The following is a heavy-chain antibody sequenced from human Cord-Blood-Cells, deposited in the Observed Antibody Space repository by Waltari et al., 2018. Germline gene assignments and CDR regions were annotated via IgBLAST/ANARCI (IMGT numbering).Heavy chain of an antibody. CDR2: NLLIFVTA. CDR3: ARGPPEFARKRYSYVYY. Sequence: QVQLVQSGAEVKKHGSSVQVSCKASGGTFTSHAISWVRQAPGQGPEWMGVNLLIFVTANCAHKYQGRVTNAADKSTSTAYIEPSSLRSEGMAVYYSARGPPEFARKRYSYVYYWGQGTLVTVSS. D-gene: IGHD5-18*01. V-gene: IGHV1-69*06. CDR1: GGTFTSHA. J-gene: IGHJ4*02.